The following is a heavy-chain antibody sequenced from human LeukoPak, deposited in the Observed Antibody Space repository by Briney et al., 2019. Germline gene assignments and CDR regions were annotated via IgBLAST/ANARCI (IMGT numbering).Heavy chain of an antibody. J-gene: IGHJ4*02. V-gene: IGHV1-69*13. CDR1: GGTFSSYA. CDR2: IIPIFGTA. Sequence: GASVKVSCKASGGTFSSYAISWVRQAPGQGLEWMGGIIPIFGTANYAQKFQGRVTITADESTSTAYMELSSLRSEDTAVYYCARDGGEGYPLDYWGQGTLVTVSS. D-gene: IGHD3-10*01. CDR3: ARDGGEGYPLDY.